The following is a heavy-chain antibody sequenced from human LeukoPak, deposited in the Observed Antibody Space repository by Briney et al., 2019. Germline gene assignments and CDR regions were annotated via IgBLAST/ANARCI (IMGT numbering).Heavy chain of an antibody. V-gene: IGHV3-74*01. J-gene: IGHJ3*02. CDR2: IDSDGSRT. CDR1: GITFSTYR. D-gene: IGHD3-22*01. Sequence: GGSLGLSCAASGITFSTYRMHWVRQAPGRGLVWVSRIDSDGSRTSYADSVKGRFTISRDNAKNTLYLQMNSLRAEDTAVYYCVRTSDSSGYYYGGIWGQGTMATVSS. CDR3: VRTSDSSGYYYGGI.